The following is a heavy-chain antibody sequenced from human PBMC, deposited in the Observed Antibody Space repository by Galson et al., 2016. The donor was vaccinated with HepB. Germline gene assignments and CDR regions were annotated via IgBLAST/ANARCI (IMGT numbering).Heavy chain of an antibody. CDR2: TRNKTSGYTT. V-gene: IGHV3-72*01. D-gene: IGHD3-10*01. Sequence: SLRLSCAAYGLTLSDQYVDWVRQAPGKGPEWIGRTRNKTSGYTTEFAASVQGRFTISRDDPKNSVHLQMNSLKTEDTAVYYCARDVFAGAGDYSAFDVWGQGTTVTVSS. J-gene: IGHJ3*01. CDR3: ARDVFAGAGDYSAFDV. CDR1: GLTLSDQY.